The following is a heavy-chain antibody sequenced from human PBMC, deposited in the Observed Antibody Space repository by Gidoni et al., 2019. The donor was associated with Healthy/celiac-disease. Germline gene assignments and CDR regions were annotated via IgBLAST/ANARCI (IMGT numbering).Heavy chain of an antibody. V-gene: IGHV3-30*18. Sequence: QVQLVESGGGVVQPGRSLRLSCAASGFTFSSYGMHWVRQAPGKGLEWVAVISYDGSNKYYADSVKGRFTISRDNSKNTLYLQMNSLRAEDTAVYYCAKDRRRGYSYGSADYWGQGTLVTVSS. CDR1: GFTFSSYG. CDR2: ISYDGSNK. CDR3: AKDRRRGYSYGSADY. J-gene: IGHJ4*02. D-gene: IGHD5-18*01.